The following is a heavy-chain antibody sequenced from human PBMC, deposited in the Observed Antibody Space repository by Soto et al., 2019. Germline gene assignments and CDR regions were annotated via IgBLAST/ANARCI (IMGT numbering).Heavy chain of an antibody. D-gene: IGHD5-12*01. V-gene: IGHV3-33*01. J-gene: IGHJ4*02. CDR3: ARDGLEYSGYDIDY. CDR2: IWYDGSNK. CDR1: GFTIRSYA. Sequence: QVQLVESGGGVVQPGRSLRLSCAASGFTIRSYAMHWVRQAPGKGLEWVAVIWYDGSNKNYPDSVKGRFTISRDDSKNTLYLQMNSLRAEDTAVYYCARDGLEYSGYDIDYWGQGTLVIVSS.